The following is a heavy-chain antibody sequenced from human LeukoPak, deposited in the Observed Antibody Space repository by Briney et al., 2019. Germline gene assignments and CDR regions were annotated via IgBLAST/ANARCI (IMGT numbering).Heavy chain of an antibody. CDR3: ARGLERDSSSWYGEDNWFDP. J-gene: IGHJ5*02. Sequence: PGGSLRLSCAASGFTSNNYGMHWVRQTPGKGLEWVSSISSSSSYIYYADSVKGRFTISRDNAKNSLYLQMNSLRAEDTAVYYCARGLERDSSSWYGEDNWFDPWGQGTLVTVSS. V-gene: IGHV3-21*01. D-gene: IGHD6-13*01. CDR1: GFTSNNYG. CDR2: ISSSSSYI.